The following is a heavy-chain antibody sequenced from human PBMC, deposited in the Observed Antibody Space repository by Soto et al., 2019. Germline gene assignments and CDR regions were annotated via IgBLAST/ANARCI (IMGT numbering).Heavy chain of an antibody. J-gene: IGHJ4*02. V-gene: IGHV2-5*01. CDR1: GFSLTTTGVG. CDR2: GYWNDER. Sequence: QIALQESGPTVVKPTQTLTLTCTFSGFSLTTTGVGVGWIRHAPGKALEWLAMGYWNDERRYSPTLKSRLTITQDTSKKQVVLTMTYMDPVDTATYFCAHYDSSGYFSHFDSWGQGTLVTVSS. D-gene: IGHD3-22*01. CDR3: AHYDSSGYFSHFDS.